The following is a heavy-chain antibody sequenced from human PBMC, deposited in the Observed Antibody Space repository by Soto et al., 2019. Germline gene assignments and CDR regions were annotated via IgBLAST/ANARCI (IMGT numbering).Heavy chain of an antibody. CDR2: IYWDDDE. CDR3: AHSRNLITEDAQVGDFDY. V-gene: IGHV2-5*02. Sequence: QITLKESGPTQVNPTQTLTLTCSFSGFSLNTDGEGVGWVRQPPGEALEWLALIYWDDDERYSPSLKTRLTITKDPSKNQVVLIMTIMDPVDTATYYCAHSRNLITEDAQVGDFDYWGQGTLVTVSS. J-gene: IGHJ4*02. D-gene: IGHD3-10*01. CDR1: GFSLNTDGEG.